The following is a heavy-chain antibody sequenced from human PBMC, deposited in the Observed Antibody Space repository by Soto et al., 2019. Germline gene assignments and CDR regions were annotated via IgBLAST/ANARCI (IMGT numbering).Heavy chain of an antibody. Sequence: PSETLSLTCTVSGGSISSSSYYWGWIRQPPGKGLEWIGNIYYSGSTYYNPSLKSRVTISVDTSKNQFSLRLSSVTAADTAFYNSARLQFTDWFDPWGQRTLVTVSS. V-gene: IGHV4-39*01. CDR2: IYYSGST. CDR1: GGSISSSSYY. D-gene: IGHD1-1*01. CDR3: ARLQFTDWFDP. J-gene: IGHJ5*02.